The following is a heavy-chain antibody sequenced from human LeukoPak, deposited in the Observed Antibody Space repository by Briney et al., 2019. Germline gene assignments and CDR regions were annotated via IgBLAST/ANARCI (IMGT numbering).Heavy chain of an antibody. CDR2: IYGGGST. D-gene: IGHD6-19*01. V-gene: IGHV3-53*01. Sequence: GGSLRLSCAASGFTVSSNYMGWVRQAPGKGLEWVSVIYGGGSTYYADSVKGRFTISRDTPKNTLYLQMNSLRVEDTAVYYCASWPVGWYGEDSWGQGTLVTVSS. CDR3: ASWPVGWYGEDS. CDR1: GFTVSSNY. J-gene: IGHJ4*02.